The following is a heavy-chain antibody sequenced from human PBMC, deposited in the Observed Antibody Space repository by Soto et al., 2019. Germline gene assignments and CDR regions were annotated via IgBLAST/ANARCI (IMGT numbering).Heavy chain of an antibody. CDR2: TYYSGST. Sequence: QLQLQESGPGLVKPSETLSLTCTVSGGSISSSSYYWGWIRQPPGKGLEWIGSTYYSGSTYYNPSLKSRVSISXVTXKXXFSLRLSSVTAADTAVYYCARHRIAAAVAYNWFDPWGQGTLVTVSS. CDR1: GGSISSSSYY. V-gene: IGHV4-39*01. J-gene: IGHJ5*02. D-gene: IGHD6-13*01. CDR3: ARHRIAAAVAYNWFDP.